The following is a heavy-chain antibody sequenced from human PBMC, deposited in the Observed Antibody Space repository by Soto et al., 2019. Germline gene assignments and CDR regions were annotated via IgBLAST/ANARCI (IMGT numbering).Heavy chain of an antibody. Sequence: QVQLQESGPGLVKPSETLSLTCAVSGDSISSRNWWSWVRQTPGKGLEYIGEIQHSGSTNYNPSLKGRVTMSVDKSKTQFSLNLNSVTAADTAIYYCARRKLQMMYVGWFDPWGQGTLVTVSS. V-gene: IGHV4-4*02. CDR1: GDSISSRNW. CDR3: ARRKLQMMYVGWFDP. CDR2: IQHSGST. J-gene: IGHJ5*02. D-gene: IGHD2-8*01.